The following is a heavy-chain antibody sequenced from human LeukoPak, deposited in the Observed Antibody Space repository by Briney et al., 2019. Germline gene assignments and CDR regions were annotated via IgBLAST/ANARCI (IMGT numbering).Heavy chain of an antibody. V-gene: IGHV1-69*04. CDR2: IIPILGIA. CDR1: GYTFTSYG. CDR3: ARTTVVGATTRFDY. J-gene: IGHJ4*02. D-gene: IGHD1-26*01. Sequence: SVKVSCKASGYTFTSYGISWVRQAPGQGLEWMGRIIPILGIANYAQKFQGRVTITADKSTSTAYVELSSLRSEDTAVYYCARTTVVGATTRFDYWGQGTLVTVSS.